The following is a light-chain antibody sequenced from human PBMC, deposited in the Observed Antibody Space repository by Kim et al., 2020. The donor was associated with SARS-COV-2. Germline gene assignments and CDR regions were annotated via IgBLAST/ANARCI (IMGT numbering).Light chain of an antibody. CDR2: GNS. CDR3: QSYDSSLSVPWV. V-gene: IGLV1-40*01. Sequence: QSVLTQPPSVSGAPGQRVTISCTGSSSNIGAGYDVHWYQQLPGTAPKLLIYGNSNRPSGVPDRFSGSKSGTSASLAITGLQAEDEADYYCQSYDSSLSVPWVFGGGTQLTVL. J-gene: IGLJ3*02. CDR1: SSNIGAGYD.